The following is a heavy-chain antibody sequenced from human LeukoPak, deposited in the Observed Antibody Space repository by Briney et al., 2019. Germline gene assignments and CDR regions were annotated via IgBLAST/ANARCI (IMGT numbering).Heavy chain of an antibody. CDR2: ISGSGGST. J-gene: IGHJ4*02. CDR1: GFTFSSYA. Sequence: PGGSLRLSCAASGFTFSSYAMSWVRHAPGKGLELVSAISGSGGSTYYADSVKGRFTISRDNSKNTLYLQMNSLRAEDTAVYYCAKGFRRQLVGYHPITWGQGTLVTVSS. V-gene: IGHV3-23*01. CDR3: AKGFRRQLVGYHPIT. D-gene: IGHD6-13*01.